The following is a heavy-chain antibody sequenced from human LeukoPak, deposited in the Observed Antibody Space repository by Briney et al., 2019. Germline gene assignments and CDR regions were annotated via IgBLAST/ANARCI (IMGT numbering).Heavy chain of an antibody. V-gene: IGHV4-31*03. J-gene: IGHJ3*02. Sequence: PSETLSLTCTVSGGSISSGGYYWSWIRQHPGKGLEWIGYIYYSGSTYYNSSLKSRVTISVDTPKNQFSLKLSSVTAADTAVYYCARVMRYDILTGNDAFDIWGQGTMVTVSS. D-gene: IGHD3-9*01. CDR2: IYYSGST. CDR1: GGSISSGGYY. CDR3: ARVMRYDILTGNDAFDI.